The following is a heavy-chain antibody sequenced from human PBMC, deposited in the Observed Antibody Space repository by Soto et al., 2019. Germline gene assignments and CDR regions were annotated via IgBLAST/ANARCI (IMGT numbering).Heavy chain of an antibody. Sequence: EVQLVESGGGLVQPGGSLRLSCAASGFTVSSNYMNWVRQAPGKGLEWVSVIYSGGSTYYADSVKGRFTISRDNSKNTLYLQVNSLRAEDTAVYYCARGFSAWYFDYWGQGTLVTVSS. CDR2: IYSGGST. CDR3: ARGFSAWYFDY. D-gene: IGHD6-19*01. V-gene: IGHV3-66*01. J-gene: IGHJ4*02. CDR1: GFTVSSNY.